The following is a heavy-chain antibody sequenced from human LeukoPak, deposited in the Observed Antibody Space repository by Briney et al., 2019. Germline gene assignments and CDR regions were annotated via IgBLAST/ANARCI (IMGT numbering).Heavy chain of an antibody. J-gene: IGHJ3*02. V-gene: IGHV4-39*01. CDR3: ARHPDYYDSSGYYYPDAFDI. Sequence: SETLSLTCTVSGGSISSSSYYWGWIRQPPGKGLEWIVSIYYSGSTYYNPSLKSRVTISVDTSKTQFSLKLSSVTAADTAVYYCARHPDYYDSSGYYYPDAFDIWGQGTMVTVSS. CDR2: IYYSGST. CDR1: GGSISSSSYY. D-gene: IGHD3-22*01.